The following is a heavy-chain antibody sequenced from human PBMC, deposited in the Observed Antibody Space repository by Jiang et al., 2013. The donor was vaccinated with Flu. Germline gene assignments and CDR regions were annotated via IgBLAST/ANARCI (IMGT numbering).Heavy chain of an antibody. CDR1: GYNFATYW. CDR2: IYPGDSDT. J-gene: IGHJ4*02. V-gene: IGHV5-51*01. D-gene: IGHD6-19*01. Sequence: QLVESGAEMKKPGESLKISCKGSGYNFATYWIGWVRQMPGKGLEWMGIIYPGDSDTKYSPSFQGQVTISADKSTTTAYLQWNSLRASDTAMYYCAREYDSGWFLGYWGQGTLVTVSS. CDR3: AREYDSGWFLGY.